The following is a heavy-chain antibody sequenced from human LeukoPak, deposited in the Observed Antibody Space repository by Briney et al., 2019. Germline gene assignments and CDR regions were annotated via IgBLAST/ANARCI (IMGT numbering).Heavy chain of an antibody. Sequence: GGSLRLSCAASGFTFSSYAMSWVRQAPGKGLEWVSAISGSGGSTYYADSVKGRFTISRDNSKNTLYLQMNSLRAEDTAVYYCAKVPVRTVTTSYYFDYWGQGTLVTVSS. J-gene: IGHJ4*02. V-gene: IGHV3-23*01. CDR3: AKVPVRTVTTSYYFDY. CDR1: GFTFSSYA. CDR2: ISGSGGST. D-gene: IGHD4-17*01.